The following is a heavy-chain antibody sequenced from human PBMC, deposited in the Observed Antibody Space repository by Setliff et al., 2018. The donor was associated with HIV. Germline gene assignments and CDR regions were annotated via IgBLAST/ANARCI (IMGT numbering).Heavy chain of an antibody. CDR2: IIPMLRVA. CDR1: GGTFRTYA. CDR3: ARGSHPTGNYDFYFLDV. Sequence: SVKVSCKASGGTFRTYAISWVRQAPGQGLEWIGGIIPMLRVAKYAQNLQDRVTITADKSTGTAYMELSGLRSEDTAVYYCARGSHPTGNYDFYFLDVWGKGTTVTVSS. D-gene: IGHD1-1*01. J-gene: IGHJ6*03. V-gene: IGHV1-69*10.